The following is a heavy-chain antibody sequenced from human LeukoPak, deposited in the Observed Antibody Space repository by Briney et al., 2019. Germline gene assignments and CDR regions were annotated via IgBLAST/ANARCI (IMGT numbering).Heavy chain of an antibody. J-gene: IGHJ5*02. CDR3: ARGLAKDIVVVVAAFRFVP. CDR1: GYTFTSYD. CDR2: MNPNSGNT. V-gene: IGHV1-8*01. D-gene: IGHD2-15*01. Sequence: ASVKVSCKASGYTFTSYDINWVRQATGQGLEWMGWMNPNSGNTGYAQKFQGRVTMTRNTSISTAYMELSSLRSEDTAVYYCARGLAKDIVVVVAAFRFVPWGQGTLVTVSS.